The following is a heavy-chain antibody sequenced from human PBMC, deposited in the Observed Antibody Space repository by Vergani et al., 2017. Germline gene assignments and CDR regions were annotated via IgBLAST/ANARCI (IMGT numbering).Heavy chain of an antibody. CDR3: ARQGQQLVPWGFDY. J-gene: IGHJ4*02. CDR1: GGSFSGYY. CDR2: IYYTGST. Sequence: QVQLQQWGAGLLKPSETLSLPCAVYGGSFSGYYWGWIRQPPGKGLEWIGSIYYTGSTYYNPSLKSRVTISVDTSKKQFSLKLSSVTAADTAVYYCARQGQQLVPWGFDYWGQGTLVTVSS. D-gene: IGHD6-13*01. V-gene: IGHV4-34*01.